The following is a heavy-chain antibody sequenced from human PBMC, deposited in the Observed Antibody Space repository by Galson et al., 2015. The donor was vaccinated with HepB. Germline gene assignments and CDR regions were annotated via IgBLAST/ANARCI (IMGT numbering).Heavy chain of an antibody. CDR1: GFTVSSYI. Sequence: SLRLSCAASGFTVSSYIMSWVREAPGKGLEWVSTFSGVSGNTYYADSVKGRFTISRDNYKNTLYLQANSLRGEDTAVYYCASRRGSPHYYFDYWGQGTLVTVSS. D-gene: IGHD3-10*01. CDR3: ASRRGSPHYYFDY. V-gene: IGHV3-23*01. CDR2: FSGVSGNT. J-gene: IGHJ4*02.